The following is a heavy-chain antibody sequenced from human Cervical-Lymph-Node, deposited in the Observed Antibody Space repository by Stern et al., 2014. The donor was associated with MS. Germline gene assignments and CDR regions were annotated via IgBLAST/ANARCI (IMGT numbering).Heavy chain of an antibody. CDR3: ARGIAARPEYYYGMDV. CDR2: VSYDGSSR. Sequence: QVQLVESGGGVVQPGRSLRLSCAASGFIFSSYGMHWVRQAPGKGLERGAGVSYDGSSRNYADSVKGRFTISRDNSKNTLNLQMNSLRAEDTAVYYCARGIAARPEYYYGMDVWGQGTTVTVSS. D-gene: IGHD6-6*01. V-gene: IGHV3-33*05. J-gene: IGHJ6*02. CDR1: GFIFSSYG.